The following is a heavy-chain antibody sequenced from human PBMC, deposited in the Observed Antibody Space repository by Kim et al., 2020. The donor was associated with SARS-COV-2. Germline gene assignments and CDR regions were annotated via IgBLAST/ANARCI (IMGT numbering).Heavy chain of an antibody. Sequence: GGSLRLSCVTSGSYIIHWVRQAPGKWLEWVAAMSFDGFSKYFVDSVKGRFTISRDDSKNTVYLELNSLRDEDSAVYYCATEGGTSGRCGYFDSWGQGTLVTVSS. CDR3: ATEGGTSGRCGYFDS. V-gene: IGHV3-30-3*01. CDR2: MSFDGFSK. CDR1: GSYI. J-gene: IGHJ4*02. D-gene: IGHD2-15*01.